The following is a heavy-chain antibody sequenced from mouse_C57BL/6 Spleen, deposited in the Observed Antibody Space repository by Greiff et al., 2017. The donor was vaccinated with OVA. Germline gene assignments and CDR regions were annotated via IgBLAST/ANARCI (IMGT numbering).Heavy chain of an antibody. J-gene: IGHJ3*01. CDR2: IHPNSGST. V-gene: IGHV1-64*01. D-gene: IGHD4-1*01. Sequence: VKLQQPGAELVKPGASVKLSCKASGYTFTSYWMHWVKQRPGQGLEWIGMIHPNSGSTNYNEKFKSKATLTVDKSSSTAYMQLSSLTSEDSAVYYCARNWDEGFAYWGQGTLVTVSA. CDR3: ARNWDEGFAY. CDR1: GYTFTSYW.